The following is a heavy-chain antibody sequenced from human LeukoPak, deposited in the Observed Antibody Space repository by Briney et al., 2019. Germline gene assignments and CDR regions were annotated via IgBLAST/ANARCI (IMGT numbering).Heavy chain of an antibody. J-gene: IGHJ4*02. CDR3: AKDGGHYDILTGYQYYFDY. D-gene: IGHD3-9*01. V-gene: IGHV3-23*01. Sequence: GGSLRLSCAASGFTFSSYGMSWVRQAPGKGLEWVSAISGSGGSTYYADSVKGRFTISRDNSKNTLYLQMNSLRAEDTAVYYCAKDGGHYDILTGYQYYFDYWGQGTLVTVSS. CDR1: GFTFSSYG. CDR2: ISGSGGST.